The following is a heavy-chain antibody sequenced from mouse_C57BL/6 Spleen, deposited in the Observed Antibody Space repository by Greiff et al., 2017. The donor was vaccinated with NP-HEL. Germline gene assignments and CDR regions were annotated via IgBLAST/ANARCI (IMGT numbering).Heavy chain of an antibody. CDR2: INPNNGGT. J-gene: IGHJ1*03. V-gene: IGHV1-26*01. D-gene: IGHD1-1*01. CDR1: GYTFTDYY. CDR3: ARTSTYYYGSSYGYFDV. Sequence: EVQLQQSGPELVKPGASVKISCKASGYTFTDYYMNWVKQSHGKSLEWIGDINPNNGGTSYNQKFKGKATLTVDKSSSTAYMDLRSLTSDDSAVYYCARTSTYYYGSSYGYFDVWGTGTTVTVSS.